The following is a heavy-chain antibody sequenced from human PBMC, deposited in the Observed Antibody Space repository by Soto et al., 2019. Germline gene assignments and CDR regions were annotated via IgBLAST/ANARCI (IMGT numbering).Heavy chain of an antibody. D-gene: IGHD3-22*01. V-gene: IGHV3-7*01. CDR2: IKQDGSEK. J-gene: IGHJ6*02. CDR1: GFTFSSYW. Sequence: EVQLVESGGGLVQPGGSLRLSCAASGFTFSSYWMSWVRQAPGKGLEWVANIKQDGSEKYYVDSVKGRFTISRDNAKNSLYLQMNNLRAEDTAVYYCASGTDSSGPYYYYYYGMDVWGQGTTVTVSS. CDR3: ASGTDSSGPYYYYYYGMDV.